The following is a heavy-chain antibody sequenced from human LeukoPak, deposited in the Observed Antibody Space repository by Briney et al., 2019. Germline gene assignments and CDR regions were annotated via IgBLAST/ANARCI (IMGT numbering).Heavy chain of an antibody. CDR2: ITHGEAA. J-gene: IGHJ4*02. CDR1: GGSFSGYH. CDR3: ARANLLGYCTNGVCPGGGLPFDY. V-gene: IGHV4-34*01. Sequence: KTSETLSLTCAVYGGSFSGYHWSWIRQPPGKGLEWIGEITHGEAANYNPSLKSRITISMDTSKNQFSLKLSSVTAADTAMYYCARANLLGYCTNGVCPGGGLPFDYWGQGTLVSVSS. D-gene: IGHD2-8*01.